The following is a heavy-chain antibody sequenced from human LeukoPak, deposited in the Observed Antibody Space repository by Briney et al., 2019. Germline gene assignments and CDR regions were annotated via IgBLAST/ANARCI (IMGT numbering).Heavy chain of an antibody. CDR2: INHSGST. CDR1: GGSFSGYY. J-gene: IGHJ4*02. V-gene: IGHV4-34*01. CDR3: ARGGQLWSPPFDY. Sequence: PSETLSLTCAVYGGSFSGYYWSWIRQPPGKGLEWIGEINHSGSTNYNPSLKSRVTISVDTSRNQFSLKLSSVTAADTAVYYCARGGQLWSPPFDYWGQGTLVTVSS. D-gene: IGHD5-18*01.